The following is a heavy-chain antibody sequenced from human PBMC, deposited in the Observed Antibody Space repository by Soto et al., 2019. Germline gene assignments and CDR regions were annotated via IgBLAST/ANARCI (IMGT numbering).Heavy chain of an antibody. Sequence: ETLSLTCTVSGGSISSYYWSWIRQPPGKGLEWIGYMYYSGSTNYNPSLKSRVTISVDTSKNQFSMKLSSVTAADTAVYYCGGKNYDSSGYFDYRGQGTMVTV. V-gene: IGHV4-59*01. J-gene: IGHJ4*02. CDR3: GGKNYDSSGYFDY. CDR1: GGSISSYY. CDR2: MYYSGST. D-gene: IGHD3-22*01.